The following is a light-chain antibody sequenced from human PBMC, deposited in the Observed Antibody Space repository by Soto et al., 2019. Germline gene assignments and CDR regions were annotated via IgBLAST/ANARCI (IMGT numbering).Light chain of an antibody. CDR1: QSVSSAY. CDR2: DAS. V-gene: IGKV3-11*01. J-gene: IGKJ5*01. CDR3: QVRTNWSIA. Sequence: EIVLTQSPGILSLSPGESATFSCRASQSVSSAYLAWYQQKPGQXPRLLIYDASNRATGIPARFSGTGSGTDFTITINNLEPEDFEVYYCQVRTNWSIAFGRGTRLEIK.